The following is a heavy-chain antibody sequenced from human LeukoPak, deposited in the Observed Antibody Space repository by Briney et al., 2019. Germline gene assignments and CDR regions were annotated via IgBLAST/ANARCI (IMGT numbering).Heavy chain of an antibody. CDR1: GGTFSRYA. CDR2: ITPIFGIP. D-gene: IGHD4-17*01. CDR3: ARGAGDYGDSSNDY. Sequence: GASVKVSCKASGGTFSRYAISWVRQAPGQGLEWMGGITPIFGIPNYAQKFQGRVTITADESTSTAYMELSSLRFEDTAVYYCARGAGDYGDSSNDYWGQGTLVTVSS. J-gene: IGHJ4*02. V-gene: IGHV1-69*13.